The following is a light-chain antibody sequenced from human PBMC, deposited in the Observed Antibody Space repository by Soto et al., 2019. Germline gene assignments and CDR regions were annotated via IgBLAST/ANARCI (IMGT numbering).Light chain of an antibody. CDR2: GAS. Sequence: EIVLTQSPGTLSLSPGERATLSCRASQTITSNYLAWYQQKPGQAPRLLIYGASHRATGIPDRFSGGGSGTDFTLTISRLEPEDFAVFFCQQYGNTPWTFGQGTTVEI. CDR3: QQYGNTPWT. CDR1: QTITSNY. J-gene: IGKJ1*01. V-gene: IGKV3-20*01.